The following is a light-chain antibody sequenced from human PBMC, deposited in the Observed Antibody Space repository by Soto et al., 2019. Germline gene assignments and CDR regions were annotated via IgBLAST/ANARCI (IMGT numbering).Light chain of an antibody. CDR2: EVS. Sequence: QSAPTQPASVSGSPGQSITISCTGTSSDVGYYDYVSWYQHHPGKAPQLIIYEVSYRPSGVSNRFSGSKSANTASLTISGLQAEDEAHYYCRSYAGTSTPWVFGGGTKLTVL. CDR1: SSDVGYYDY. J-gene: IGLJ3*02. CDR3: RSYAGTSTPWV. V-gene: IGLV2-14*01.